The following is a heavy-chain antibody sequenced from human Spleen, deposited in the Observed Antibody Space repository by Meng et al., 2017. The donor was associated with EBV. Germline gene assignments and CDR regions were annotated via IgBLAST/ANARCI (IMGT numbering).Heavy chain of an antibody. CDR1: GYTFRSYG. V-gene: IGHV1-3*01. D-gene: IGHD2-2*01. Sequence: VQLVQSGAGVKKPGASVKISCEAFGYTFRSYGIHWVRQVPGQGLEWMGRINGGDGDTKYSQKFQGRITITRDTSAYIGYMELTSLTFEDTAVYFCARPRVDDWFDPWGQGTLVTVSS. CDR2: INGGDGDT. CDR3: ARPRVDDWFDP. J-gene: IGHJ5*02.